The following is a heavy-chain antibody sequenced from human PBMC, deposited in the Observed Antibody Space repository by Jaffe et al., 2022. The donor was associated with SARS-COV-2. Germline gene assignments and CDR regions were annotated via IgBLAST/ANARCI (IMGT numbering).Heavy chain of an antibody. J-gene: IGHJ4*02. Sequence: QVQLVESGGGLVKPGGSLRLSCAASGFTFSDYYMSWIRQAPGKGLEWVSYISSSGSTIYYADSVKGRFTISRDNAKNSLYLQMNSLRAEDTAVYYCARPRRSNNHYYHSNTLAHVTPLDYWGQGTLVTVSS. CDR2: ISSSGSTI. CDR3: ARPRRSNNHYYHSNTLAHVTPLDY. CDR1: GFTFSDYY. D-gene: IGHD3-22*01. V-gene: IGHV3-11*01.